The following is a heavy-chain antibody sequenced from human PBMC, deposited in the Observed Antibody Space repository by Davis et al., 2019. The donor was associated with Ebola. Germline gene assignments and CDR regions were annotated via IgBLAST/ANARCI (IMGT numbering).Heavy chain of an antibody. CDR2: ISYDGSNK. CDR3: ARDDSSGLHRYFQH. Sequence: PGGSLRLSCAASGFTFSSYAMHWVRQAPGKGLEWVAVISYDGSNKYYADSVKGRFTISRDNSKNTLYLQMNSLRAEDTAVYYCARDDSSGLHRYFQHWGQGTLVTVSS. J-gene: IGHJ1*01. D-gene: IGHD6-19*01. V-gene: IGHV3-30-3*01. CDR1: GFTFSSYA.